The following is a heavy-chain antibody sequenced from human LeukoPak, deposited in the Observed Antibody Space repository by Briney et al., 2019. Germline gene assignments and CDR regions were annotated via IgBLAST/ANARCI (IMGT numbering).Heavy chain of an antibody. CDR2: IYYCGST. CDR1: GGSISSYY. CDR3: ARERRYYDSSGYYLGYWYFDL. D-gene: IGHD3-22*01. V-gene: IGHV4-59*12. Sequence: PSETLSLTCTVSGGSISSYYWSWIRQPPGKGLEWIGYIYYCGSTYYNPSLKSRVTISVDTSKNQFSLKLSSVTAADTAVYYCARERRYYDSSGYYLGYWYFDLWGRGTLVTVSS. J-gene: IGHJ2*01.